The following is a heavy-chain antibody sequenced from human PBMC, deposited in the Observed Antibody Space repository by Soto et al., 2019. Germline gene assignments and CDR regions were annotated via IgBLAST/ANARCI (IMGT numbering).Heavy chain of an antibody. V-gene: IGHV1-18*04. Sequence: ASVKVSCKASGYTFTKYDISWVRQAPGQGLEWLGLISPNSGRPSYAQKFEGRVTMTTDTSTTTAYLELRSLRSGDTAVYYCVRQYYDFRSVCSHYFDYWGQGTLVTVSA. CDR2: ISPNSGRP. CDR3: VRQYYDFRSVCSHYFDY. J-gene: IGHJ4*02. D-gene: IGHD3-3*01. CDR1: GYTFTKYD.